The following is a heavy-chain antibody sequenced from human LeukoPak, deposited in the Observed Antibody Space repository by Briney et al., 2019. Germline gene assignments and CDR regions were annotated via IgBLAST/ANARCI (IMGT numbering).Heavy chain of an antibody. CDR3: AKSGGYGLIDY. V-gene: IGHV4-4*02. Sequence: PSETLFLTCDVSDVSIFRSNWWSWVRQPPGKGLEWIGQISPSGSTNYSPSLRSRVTISVDRSKNQFSLRLNSVTAADTAMYYCAKSGGYGLIDYWGQGTRVTVSS. CDR1: DVSIFRSNW. D-gene: IGHD1-26*01. J-gene: IGHJ4*02. CDR2: ISPSGST.